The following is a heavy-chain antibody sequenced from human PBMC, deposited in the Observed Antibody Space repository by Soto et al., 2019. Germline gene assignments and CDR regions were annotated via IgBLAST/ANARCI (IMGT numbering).Heavy chain of an antibody. CDR3: ATLPPYYFDTSGYFLED. D-gene: IGHD3-22*01. J-gene: IGHJ4*02. V-gene: IGHV1-18*01. CDR2: ITTFNGNT. CDR1: GYSFPSHG. Sequence: EASVKVSCKASGYSFPSHGIGWMRQAPGQGLEWMGWITTFNGNTNYAKKFQERVAMTADTSTSTVYMELRSLRYDDTAVYFCATLPPYYFDTSGYFLEDWGQGTLVTVSS.